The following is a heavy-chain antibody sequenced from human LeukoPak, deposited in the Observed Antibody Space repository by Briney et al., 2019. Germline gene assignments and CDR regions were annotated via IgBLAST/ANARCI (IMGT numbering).Heavy chain of an antibody. V-gene: IGHV3-30-3*01. J-gene: IGHJ3*02. CDR3: ARGFPWPTMLGAFDI. CDR1: GFTFSSYA. Sequence: GGSLRLSCAASGFTFSSYAMHWVRQAPGKGLEWVAVISYDGSNKYYADSVKGRFTISRDNSKNTLYLQMNSLRAEDTAVYYCARGFPWPTMLGAFDIWGQGTMVTVSS. CDR2: ISYDGSNK. D-gene: IGHD4/OR15-4a*01.